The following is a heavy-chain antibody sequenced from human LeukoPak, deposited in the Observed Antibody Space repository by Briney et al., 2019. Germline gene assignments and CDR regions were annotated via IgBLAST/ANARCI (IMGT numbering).Heavy chain of an antibody. CDR2: IYYSGST. Sequence: SETLSLTCTVSGGSISSGGYYWSWIRQHPGKGLEWIGYIYYSGSTYYNPSLKSRVTISVDTSKNQFSLKLSSVTAADTAVYYCARDYPYYDSSGYYSLGAFDIWGQGTMVTVSS. J-gene: IGHJ3*02. V-gene: IGHV4-31*03. CDR3: ARDYPYYDSSGYYSLGAFDI. D-gene: IGHD3-22*01. CDR1: GGSISSGGYY.